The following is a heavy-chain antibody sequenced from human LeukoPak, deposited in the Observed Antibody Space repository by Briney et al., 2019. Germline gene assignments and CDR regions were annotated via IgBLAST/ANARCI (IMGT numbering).Heavy chain of an antibody. CDR2: IYYSGST. D-gene: IGHD6-13*01. CDR3: ARARYSSSIDY. Sequence: TETLSLTCTVSGGSISSYYWSWIRQPPGKGLEWIGYIYYSGSTNYNPSLKSRVTISVDTSKNQFSLKLSSVTAADTAVYYCARARYSSSIDYWGQGTLVTVSS. CDR1: GGSISSYY. J-gene: IGHJ4*02. V-gene: IGHV4-59*01.